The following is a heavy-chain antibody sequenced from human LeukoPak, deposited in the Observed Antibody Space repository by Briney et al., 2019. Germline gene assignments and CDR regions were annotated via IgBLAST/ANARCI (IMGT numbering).Heavy chain of an antibody. CDR2: IWYDGSNK. J-gene: IGHJ4*02. D-gene: IGHD6-13*01. CDR3: ARPHASLHSSSCLGY. V-gene: IGHV3-33*01. CDR1: GFTFSSYG. Sequence: PGRSLRLSCAASGFTFSSYGMHWVRQAPGKGLEWVAVIWYDGSNKYYADSVKGRFTISRDNSKNTLYLQMNSLRAEDTAVYYCARPHASLHSSSCLGYWGQGTLVTVSS.